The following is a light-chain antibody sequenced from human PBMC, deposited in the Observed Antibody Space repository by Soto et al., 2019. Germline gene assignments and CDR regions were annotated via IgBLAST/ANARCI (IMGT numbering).Light chain of an antibody. J-gene: IGLJ1*01. V-gene: IGLV2-14*01. CDR3: SSYTSSSTLV. CDR1: SSDVGGYNY. CDR2: DVS. Sequence: QSVRTPPASVSVSPGQSITISCTGTSSDVGGYNYVSWYQQHPGKAPKLMIYDVSNRPSGVSNRFSGSKSGNTASLTISGLQAEDEADYYCSSYTSSSTLVFGTGTKVPV.